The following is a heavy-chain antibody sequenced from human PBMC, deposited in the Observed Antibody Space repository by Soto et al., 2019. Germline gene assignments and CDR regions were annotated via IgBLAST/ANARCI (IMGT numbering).Heavy chain of an antibody. J-gene: IGHJ4*02. V-gene: IGHV1-69*02. CDR1: GDTFSSYT. CDR2: VIPMLSMS. CDR3: ARSYGSGSRALDY. Sequence: QVHLVQSGVEVKKPGSSVKVSCKASGDTFSSYTINWVRQAPGLGLEWMGRVIPMLSMSNYALKFQGRVRMTADRSTNTAYMELSSLRSEDTATYYSARSYGSGSRALDYWGQGALVTVSS. D-gene: IGHD3-10*01.